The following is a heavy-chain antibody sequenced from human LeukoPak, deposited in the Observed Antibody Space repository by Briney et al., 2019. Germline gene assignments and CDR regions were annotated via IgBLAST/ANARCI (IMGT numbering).Heavy chain of an antibody. V-gene: IGHV1-69*13. J-gene: IGHJ4*02. Sequence: ASVKVSCKASGGTFSSYAISWVRQAPGQGLEWMGGIIPIFGTANYAQKFQGRVTITADESTSTAYMELSSLRSDDTAVYYCARDERDGYNYYPSYWGQGTLVTVSS. D-gene: IGHD5-24*01. CDR1: GGTFSSYA. CDR3: ARDERDGYNYYPSY. CDR2: IIPIFGTA.